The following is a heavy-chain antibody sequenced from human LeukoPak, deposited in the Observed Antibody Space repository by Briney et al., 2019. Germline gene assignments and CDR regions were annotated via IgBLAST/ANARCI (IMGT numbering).Heavy chain of an antibody. CDR2: ISSSSSYI. CDR3: ARGYGDAIAVAGICDY. Sequence: GGSLRLSCAASGFTFSSYSMNWVRQAPGKGLEWVSSISSSSSYIYYADSVKGRFTISRDNAKNSLYLQMNSLRAEDTAVYYCARGYGDAIAVAGICDYWGQGTLVTVSS. J-gene: IGHJ4*02. CDR1: GFTFSSYS. V-gene: IGHV3-21*01. D-gene: IGHD6-19*01.